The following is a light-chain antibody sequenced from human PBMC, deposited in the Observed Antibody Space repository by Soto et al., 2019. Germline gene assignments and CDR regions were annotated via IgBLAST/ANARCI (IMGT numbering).Light chain of an antibody. CDR3: QQYAYSPRT. J-gene: IGKJ1*01. CDR2: GVF. CDR1: QSLTNTF. V-gene: IGKV3-20*01. Sequence: IVLTQSPGTLSLSPGERATLSCRVSQSLTNTFLKWYQHKPGQAPRLLIYGVFSRATGIPDRFSGTGSGTDFTLTISRLELEDSAVYFCQQYAYSPRTFGQGTKVDIK.